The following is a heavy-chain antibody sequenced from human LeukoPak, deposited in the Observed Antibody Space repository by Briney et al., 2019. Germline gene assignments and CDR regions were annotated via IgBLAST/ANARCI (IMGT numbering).Heavy chain of an antibody. J-gene: IGHJ4*02. CDR3: ATYCSSTNCYKSAHY. V-gene: IGHV4-61*02. CDR2: IYTSGST. D-gene: IGHD2-2*02. CDR1: GGSISSGSYY. Sequence: SQTLSLTCTVSGGSISSGSYYWSWLRQPAGTGLEWTGRIYTSGSTNYNPPRKSRVTISVDTSKNLFSLKLTSVTAADTAVYYCATYCSSTNCYKSAHYWGQGTLVTVSS.